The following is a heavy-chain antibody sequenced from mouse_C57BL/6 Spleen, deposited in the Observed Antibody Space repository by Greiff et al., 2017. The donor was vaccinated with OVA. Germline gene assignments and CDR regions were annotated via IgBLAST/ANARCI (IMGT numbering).Heavy chain of an antibody. V-gene: IGHV1-9*01. CDR3: AIYYGQSWAMDY. J-gene: IGHJ4*01. CDR1: GYTFTGYW. CDR2: ILPGSGST. D-gene: IGHD2-1*01. Sequence: QVQLQQSGAELMKPGASVKLSCKATGYTFTGYWIEWVKQRPGHGLEWIGEILPGSGSTNYNAKFKGKATFTADTSSNTAYKQLSSLTTEDSAIYYCAIYYGQSWAMDYWGQGTSVTVSS.